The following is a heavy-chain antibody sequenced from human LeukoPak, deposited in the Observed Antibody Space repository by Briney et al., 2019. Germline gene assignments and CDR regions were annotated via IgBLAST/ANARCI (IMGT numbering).Heavy chain of an antibody. CDR2: ISTGSSTI. D-gene: IGHD3-9*01. Sequence: PGGSLRLSCAASGFTFSSYNMNWVRRAPGKGLEWVSHISTGSSTIYYADSVKGRFTISRDNAKNSLYLQMNSLRAEDTAVYYCARDFAGWGYFDLWGRGTQVTVSS. CDR3: ARDFAGWGYFDL. V-gene: IGHV3-48*01. CDR1: GFTFSSYN. J-gene: IGHJ2*01.